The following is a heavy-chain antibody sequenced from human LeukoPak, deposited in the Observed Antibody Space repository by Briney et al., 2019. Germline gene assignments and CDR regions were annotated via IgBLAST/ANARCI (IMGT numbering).Heavy chain of an antibody. D-gene: IGHD3-22*01. V-gene: IGHV4-39*07. CDR3: ARGFRYYDRPPGY. J-gene: IGHJ4*02. CDR2: IYYSGST. CDR1: GGSISSSSYY. Sequence: SETLSLTCTVSGGSISSSSYYWGWIRQPPGKGLEWIGSIYYSGSTYYNPSLKSRVTISVDTSKNQFSLKLSSVTAADTAVYYCARGFRYYDRPPGYWGQGTLVTVSS.